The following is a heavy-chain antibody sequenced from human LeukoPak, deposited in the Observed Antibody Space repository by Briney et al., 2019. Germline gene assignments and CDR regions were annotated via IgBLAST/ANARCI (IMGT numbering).Heavy chain of an antibody. Sequence: GGSLRLSCAASGFTFDRYAMSWVRQAPGKGLEWVSAISGSGGSTYYADSVKGRFTISRDNSKNTLYLQMNSLRAEDTAVYYCAKDHFAGATDYYYGMDVWGQGTTVTVSS. V-gene: IGHV3-23*01. D-gene: IGHD1-26*01. CDR2: ISGSGGST. J-gene: IGHJ6*02. CDR1: GFTFDRYA. CDR3: AKDHFAGATDYYYGMDV.